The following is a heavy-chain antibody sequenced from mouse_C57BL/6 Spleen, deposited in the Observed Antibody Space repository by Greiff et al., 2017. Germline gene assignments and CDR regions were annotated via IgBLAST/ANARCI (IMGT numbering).Heavy chain of an antibody. J-gene: IGHJ2*01. CDR1: GFNIKDDY. Sequence: VQLQQSGAELVRPGASVKLSCTASGFNIKDDYMHWVKQRPEQGLEWIGWIDPENGDTEYASKFQGKAPITADTSSNTAYLQLSSLTSEDTAVYYCTTYGNPYWGQGTTLTVSS. CDR2: IDPENGDT. D-gene: IGHD2-1*01. CDR3: TTYGNPY. V-gene: IGHV14-4*01.